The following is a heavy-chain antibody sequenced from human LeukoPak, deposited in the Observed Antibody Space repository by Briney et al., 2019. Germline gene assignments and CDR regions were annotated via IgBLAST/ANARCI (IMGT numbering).Heavy chain of an antibody. CDR3: ARTIITMVRGVSKGIGFDY. CDR1: GGTFSSYA. CDR2: IIPIFGTA. Sequence: SVKVSCKASGGTFSSYAISWVRQAPGQGLEWMGGIIPIFGTANYAQKFQGRVTITTDESTSTAYMELSSLRSEDTAVYYCARTIITMVRGVSKGIGFDYWGQGTLLTVSS. D-gene: IGHD3-10*01. J-gene: IGHJ4*02. V-gene: IGHV1-69*05.